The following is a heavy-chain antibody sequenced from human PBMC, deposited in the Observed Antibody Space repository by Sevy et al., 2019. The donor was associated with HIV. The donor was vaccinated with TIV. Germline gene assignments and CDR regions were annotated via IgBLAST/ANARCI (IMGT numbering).Heavy chain of an antibody. Sequence: KQSQTLSLTCAISGDSVSSNNAAWNWIRQSPSRGLEWLGRTYYRSKWYNDYAVSVKSRITINPDTSKNQFSLQLNSVTPEDTAVYYCARVGYCSGGSCSNHDAFDIWGQGTMVTVSS. J-gene: IGHJ3*02. CDR2: TYYRSKWYN. D-gene: IGHD2-15*01. V-gene: IGHV6-1*01. CDR3: ARVGYCSGGSCSNHDAFDI. CDR1: GDSVSSNNAA.